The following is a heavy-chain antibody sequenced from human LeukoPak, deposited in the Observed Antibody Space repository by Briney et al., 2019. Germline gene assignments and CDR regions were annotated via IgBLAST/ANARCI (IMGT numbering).Heavy chain of an antibody. CDR2: IIPIFGTA. CDR3: ASPTYYYDSSGYYSLSV. V-gene: IGHV1-69*13. CDR1: GGTFSSYA. D-gene: IGHD3-22*01. Sequence: GASVKVSCKASGGTFSSYAISWVRQAPGQGLEWMGGIIPIFGTANYAQKFQGRVTITADESTSTAYMELSSLRSEDTAVYYCASPTYYYDSSGYYSLSVWGQGTLVTVSS. J-gene: IGHJ4*02.